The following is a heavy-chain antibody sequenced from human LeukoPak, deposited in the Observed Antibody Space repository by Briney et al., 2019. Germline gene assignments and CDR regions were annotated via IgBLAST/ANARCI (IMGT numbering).Heavy chain of an antibody. V-gene: IGHV4-59*08. Sequence: SETLSLTCTVSGGSISSYYWSWIRQSPGKGLEWIGYLYHSGTPRYNPSLKSRVTISADTSKNQFFLNLNPTTAADTAVYYCARRRGWKQQLVYFDYWGQGTLATVSS. CDR2: LYHSGTP. J-gene: IGHJ4*02. CDR1: GGSISSYY. D-gene: IGHD6-13*01. CDR3: ARRRGWKQQLVYFDY.